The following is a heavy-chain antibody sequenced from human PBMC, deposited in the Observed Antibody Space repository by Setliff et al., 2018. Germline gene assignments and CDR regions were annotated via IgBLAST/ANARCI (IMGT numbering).Heavy chain of an antibody. CDR1: RSTFSGDD. J-gene: IGHJ5*02. Sequence: GGSLRLSCAGSRSTFSGDDMNWVRQAPGRGLEWISYINTGDDIIYYAPSVKGRFTVSRDNAMDTLFLQMNGLTTDDTAKYFCAKDRWGYADPWGQGTLVTVSS. V-gene: IGHV3-48*03. CDR3: AKDRWGYADP. CDR2: INTGDDII. D-gene: IGHD2-2*01.